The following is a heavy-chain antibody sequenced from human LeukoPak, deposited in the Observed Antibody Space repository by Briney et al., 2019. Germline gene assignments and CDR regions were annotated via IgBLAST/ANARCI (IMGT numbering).Heavy chain of an antibody. CDR1: GYTFTGYY. Sequence: ASVKVSCKASGYTFTGYYMHWVRQAPGQGLEWMGWINPNSGGTNYAQKFQGRVTMTRDTSISPAYLELSRLRSDDTAVYYCARLQGNCSSTSCFDYWGQGTLVTVSS. D-gene: IGHD2-2*01. J-gene: IGHJ4*02. CDR3: ARLQGNCSSTSCFDY. CDR2: INPNSGGT. V-gene: IGHV1-2*02.